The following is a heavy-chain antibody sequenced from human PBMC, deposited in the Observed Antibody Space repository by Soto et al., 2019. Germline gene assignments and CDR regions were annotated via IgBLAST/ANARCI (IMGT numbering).Heavy chain of an antibody. J-gene: IGHJ6*02. V-gene: IGHV6-1*01. CDR1: GDSVSSNSAA. CDR2: TYYRSKWYN. Sequence: SQTLSLTCVISGDSVSSNSAAWNWIRQSPSRGLEWLGRTYYRSKWYNDYAVSVKSRITINPDTSKNQFSLQLNSVTPEDTAVYYCARSYDFWSGYLLPYYYYGMDVWGQGTTVNVSS. CDR3: ARSYDFWSGYLLPYYYYGMDV. D-gene: IGHD3-3*01.